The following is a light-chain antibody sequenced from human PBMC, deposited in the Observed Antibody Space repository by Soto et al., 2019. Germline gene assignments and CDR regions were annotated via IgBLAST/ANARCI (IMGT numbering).Light chain of an antibody. CDR1: GSGIGGNT. CDR2: SND. CDR3: ATWDDSRDGPV. V-gene: IGLV1-44*01. Sequence: QSVLTQPPSATGTPGQTVTVSCSGRGSGIGGNTVSWYQQLPGTAPRLLIHSNDRRPSGVPDRFSGSKSGASASLALSGLQSEDEADYYCATWDDSRDGPVVGGGTKLTVL. J-gene: IGLJ3*02.